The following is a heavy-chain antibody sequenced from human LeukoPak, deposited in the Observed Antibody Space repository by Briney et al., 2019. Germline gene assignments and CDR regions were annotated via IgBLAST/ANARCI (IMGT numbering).Heavy chain of an antibody. CDR2: IYTSGST. CDR1: GGSISSYY. CDR3: GRVFGSGYYSYYYYYGMDV. D-gene: IGHD3-22*01. Sequence: SETMSLTCTVSGGSISSYYCSWIRQPAGKGLEWIGRIYTSGSTNYNPSLKSRVTMSVDTSKNQFSLKLSSVTAADTAVYYCGRVFGSGYYSYYYYYGMDVWGQGTTATVSS. J-gene: IGHJ6*02. V-gene: IGHV4-4*07.